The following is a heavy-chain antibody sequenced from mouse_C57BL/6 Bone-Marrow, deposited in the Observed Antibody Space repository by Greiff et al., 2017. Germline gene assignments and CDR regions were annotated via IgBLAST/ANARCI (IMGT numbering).Heavy chain of an antibody. CDR2: IDPSDSET. J-gene: IGHJ3*01. CDR1: GYTFTSYW. D-gene: IGHD1-1*01. V-gene: IGHV1-52*01. Sequence: QVQLQQPGAELVRPGSSVKLSCKASGYTFTSYWMHWVKQRPIQGLEWIGNIDPSDSETHYNQKFKDKATLTVDKSSSTAYMQLSSLTSEDSAVYYCARMGVLRAWFAYWGQGTLVTVSA. CDR3: ARMGVLRAWFAY.